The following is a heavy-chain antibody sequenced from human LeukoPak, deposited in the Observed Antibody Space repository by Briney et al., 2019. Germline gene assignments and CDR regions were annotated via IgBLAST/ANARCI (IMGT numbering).Heavy chain of an antibody. CDR2: IYHSGST. D-gene: IGHD3-10*01. CDR3: ARAELLFTVRSGYTYYFDY. CDR1: GGSISSNSYY. J-gene: IGHJ4*02. V-gene: IGHV4-39*07. Sequence: NTSETLSLTCTVSGGSISSNSYYWGWIRQPPGKGLEWIGSIYHSGSTNYNPSLKSRVTISVDRSKNQFSLKLSSVTAADTAVYYCARAELLFTVRSGYTYYFDYWGQGTLVTVSS.